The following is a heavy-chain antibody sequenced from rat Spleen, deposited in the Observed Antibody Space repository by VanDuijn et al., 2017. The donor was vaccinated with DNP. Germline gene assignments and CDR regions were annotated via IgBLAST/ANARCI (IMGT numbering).Heavy chain of an antibody. D-gene: IGHD1-12*03. J-gene: IGHJ3*01. CDR2: ISYSGST. Sequence: EVQLQESGPGLVKPSQSLSLTCSVTGYSITSNYWGWIRKFPGNKMEWMGYISYSGSTSYNPSLKSRISIARDTSKNQFFLQLNSVTTDDTATYYCARSWGDDGYPPFAYWGQGTLVTVSS. CDR3: ARSWGDDGYPPFAY. V-gene: IGHV3-1*01. CDR1: GYSITSNY.